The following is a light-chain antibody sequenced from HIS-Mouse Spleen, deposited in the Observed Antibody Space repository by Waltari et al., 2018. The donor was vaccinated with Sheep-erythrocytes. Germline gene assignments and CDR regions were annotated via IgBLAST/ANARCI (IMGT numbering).Light chain of an antibody. CDR3: QAWDSSTAV. J-gene: IGLJ2*01. Sequence: SYELTQPPSVSGSPGQTASITCSGDKLGDKYACWYQQKPGQSPVLVIYQDSKRPSGIPGRFSGSNSGNTATLTISGTQAMDEADYYCQAWDSSTAVFGGGTKLTVL. CDR1: KLGDKY. V-gene: IGLV3-1*01. CDR2: QDS.